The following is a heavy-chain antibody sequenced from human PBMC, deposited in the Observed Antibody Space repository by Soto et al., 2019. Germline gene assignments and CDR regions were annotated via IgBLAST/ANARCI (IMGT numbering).Heavy chain of an antibody. Sequence: PSETLSLTCAVSGGSISSGGYSWSWIRQPPGKGLEWIGYIYHSGSTYYNPSLKSRVTISVDRSKNQFSLKLSSVTAADTAVYYCARALIAAAGKGWFDPWGQGTLVTVSS. CDR1: GGSISSGGYS. D-gene: IGHD6-13*01. CDR3: ARALIAAAGKGWFDP. V-gene: IGHV4-30-2*01. CDR2: IYHSGST. J-gene: IGHJ5*02.